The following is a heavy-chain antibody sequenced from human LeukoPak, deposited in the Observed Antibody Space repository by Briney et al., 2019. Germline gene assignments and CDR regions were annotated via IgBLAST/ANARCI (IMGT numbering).Heavy chain of an antibody. D-gene: IGHD6-13*01. CDR3: ARVQKGIAAAGTGGGWFEP. V-gene: IGHV3-48*04. Sequence: GGSLRLSCAASGFTFSSYSMNWFRQAPGKGLEWVSYISTSGSTIYYTDSVKGRFTISRDNAKNSLYLQMNSLRAEDTAVYYCARVQKGIAAAGTGGGWFEPWGQGTLVTVS. J-gene: IGHJ5*02. CDR1: GFTFSSYS. CDR2: ISTSGSTI.